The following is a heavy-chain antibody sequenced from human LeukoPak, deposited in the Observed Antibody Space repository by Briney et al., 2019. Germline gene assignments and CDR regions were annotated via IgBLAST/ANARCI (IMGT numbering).Heavy chain of an antibody. J-gene: IGHJ4*02. CDR2: IYYSGST. CDR3: ARGVLNFDY. Sequence: SETLSLTCTVSGDSFSYFYWSWIRQPPGKGLEWIGYIYYSGSTNYNPSLKSRVTISVDTSKNQFSLKLSSVTAADTAVYYCARGVLNFDYWGQGTLVTVSS. CDR1: GDSFSYFY. V-gene: IGHV4-59*01.